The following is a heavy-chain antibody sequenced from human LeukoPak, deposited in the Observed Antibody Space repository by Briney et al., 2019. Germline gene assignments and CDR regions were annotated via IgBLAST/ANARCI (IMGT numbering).Heavy chain of an antibody. V-gene: IGHV3-66*01. CDR3: VRDRWPGLGDF. J-gene: IGHJ6*02. Sequence: PGGSLRLSCAVSGFTVSENYMSWVRQAPGRGLEWVSVLYSGGFTYYADPVKGRFTISRDNSKNTLCLQMSSLRAEDTAVYYCVRDRWPGLGDFWGQGTTVTVSS. D-gene: IGHD6-19*01. CDR1: GFTVSENY. CDR2: LYSGGFT.